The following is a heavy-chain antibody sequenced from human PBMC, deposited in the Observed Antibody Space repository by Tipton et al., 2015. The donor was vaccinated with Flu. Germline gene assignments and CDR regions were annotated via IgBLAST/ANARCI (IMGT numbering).Heavy chain of an antibody. CDR3: ARGLRDGYNPHDAFDI. Sequence: TLSLTCTVSGGSVTSGSYYWSWIRQPPGKGLEWIGYIYYSGSTNYNPSLKSRVTISVDTSRNQFSLKLSSVTAADTAVYYCARGLRDGYNPHDAFDIWGQGTMVTVSS. CDR1: GGSVTSGSYY. J-gene: IGHJ3*02. V-gene: IGHV4-61*01. CDR2: IYYSGST. D-gene: IGHD5-24*01.